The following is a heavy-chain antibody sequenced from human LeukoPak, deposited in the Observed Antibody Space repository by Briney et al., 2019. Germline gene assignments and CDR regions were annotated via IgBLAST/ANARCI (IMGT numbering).Heavy chain of an antibody. J-gene: IGHJ4*02. D-gene: IGHD1-1*01. CDR1: GYTFTSYD. V-gene: IGHV1-8*01. CDR3: ARDSWYSPYYFDY. Sequence: ASVKVSCKASGYTFTSYDINWVRQATGQGLEWMGWMNPNSGNTGYAQKFQGRVTITADKSTSTAYMELSSLRSEDTAVYYCARDSWYSPYYFDYWGQGTLVTVSS. CDR2: MNPNSGNT.